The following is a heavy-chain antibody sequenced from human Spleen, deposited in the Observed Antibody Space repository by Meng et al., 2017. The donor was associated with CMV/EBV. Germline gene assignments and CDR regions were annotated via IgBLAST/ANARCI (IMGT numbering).Heavy chain of an antibody. Sequence: GESLKISCAIFGFTFNNYEMNWVRQAPGKGLEWVSYISSSGSTIYYADSVKGLFTISRDNAKNSLYLQLSSLRGQDTAVYYCARVRGYSYGYAPFDYWGQGTLVTVSS. V-gene: IGHV3-48*03. J-gene: IGHJ4*02. CDR2: ISSSGSTI. CDR3: ARVRGYSYGYAPFDY. CDR1: GFTFNNYE. D-gene: IGHD5-18*01.